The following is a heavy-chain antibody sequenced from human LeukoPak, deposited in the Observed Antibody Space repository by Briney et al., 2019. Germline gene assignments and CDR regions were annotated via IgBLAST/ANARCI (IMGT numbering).Heavy chain of an antibody. D-gene: IGHD3-22*01. CDR2: INPSGGST. CDR3: ARVLEHSSGYYFIRGWFDP. Sequence: GASVKVSCKASGYTFTSYYMHWVRQAPGQGLEWMGIINPSGGSTSYAQKFQGRVTMTRDTSTSTVYMELSSLRSEDTAVYYCARVLEHSSGYYFIRGWFDPWGQGTLVTVSS. V-gene: IGHV1-46*01. CDR1: GYTFTSYY. J-gene: IGHJ5*02.